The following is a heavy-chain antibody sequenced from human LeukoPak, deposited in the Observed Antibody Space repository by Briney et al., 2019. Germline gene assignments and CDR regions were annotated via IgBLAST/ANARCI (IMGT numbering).Heavy chain of an antibody. CDR3: ARGLYSGSDPTDF. Sequence: ASVKVSCKASGYTFTSYDINWVRQATGQGLEWMGWMNPNSGNRGYAPRFQGRVTITRNTSISTAYMELSSLRSDDTAVYYCARGLYSGSDPTDFWGQGTLVTVS. J-gene: IGHJ4*02. CDR1: GYTFTSYD. D-gene: IGHD1-26*01. V-gene: IGHV1-8*03. CDR2: MNPNSGNR.